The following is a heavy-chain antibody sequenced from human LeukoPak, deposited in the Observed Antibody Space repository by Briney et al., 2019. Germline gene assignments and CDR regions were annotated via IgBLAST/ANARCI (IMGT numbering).Heavy chain of an antibody. V-gene: IGHV1-8*03. CDR1: GYTFTSYD. CDR3: ARVAAAGRLDY. D-gene: IGHD6-13*01. CDR2: MNPNSGNT. Sequence: ASVKVSCKASGYTFTSYDINWVRQAHGQGLEWMGWMNPNSGNTGYAQKFQGRVTITRNTSITTAYMELSSLRSEDTAVYYCARVAAAGRLDYWGQGTLVTVSS. J-gene: IGHJ4*02.